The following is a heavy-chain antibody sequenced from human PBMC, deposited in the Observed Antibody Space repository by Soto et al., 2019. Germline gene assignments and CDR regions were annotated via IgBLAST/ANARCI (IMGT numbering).Heavy chain of an antibody. V-gene: IGHV4-30-2*01. CDR1: GGSVSSGTYS. J-gene: IGHJ4*02. CDR3: ARVRPPTSTRPAALLYYFDY. D-gene: IGHD2-2*01. Sequence: PSETLSLTCAVSGGSVSSGTYSWSWIRQPPGKGLEYIGYIYHSGSTYYNPSLKSRVTISVDRSKNQLSLKINSVTAADTAVYYCARVRPPTSTRPAALLYYFDYWGQGSLVTISS. CDR2: IYHSGST.